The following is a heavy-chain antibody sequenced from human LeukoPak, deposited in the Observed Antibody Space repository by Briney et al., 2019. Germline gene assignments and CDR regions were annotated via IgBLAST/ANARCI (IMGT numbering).Heavy chain of an antibody. D-gene: IGHD2-15*01. CDR2: IRSSGSTI. CDR1: GFTFSDYY. CDR3: ARGNRRDIVVVVAATQFDY. J-gene: IGHJ4*02. Sequence: PGGSLRLSCAASGFTFSDYYMSWIRQAPGKGLEWVSYIRSSGSTIYYADSVKGRFTISRDNAKNSLYLQMNSLRAEDTAVYYCARGNRRDIVVVVAATQFDYWGQGTLVTVSS. V-gene: IGHV3-11*04.